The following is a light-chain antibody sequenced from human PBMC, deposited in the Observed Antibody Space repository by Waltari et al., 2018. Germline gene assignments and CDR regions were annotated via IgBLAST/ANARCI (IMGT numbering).Light chain of an antibody. CDR1: QSVSSN. V-gene: IGKV3-15*01. CDR2: GAS. CDR3: QQYNNWPPTWT. J-gene: IGKJ1*01. Sequence: EIVMTQSPATLSVSPGERATLSCRASQSVSSNLAWYQQKPDQAPRLLIYGASTRATGIPARFSGSGSGTEFTLTISNLQSEDFAVYYCQQYNNWPPTWTFGQGTKVEIK.